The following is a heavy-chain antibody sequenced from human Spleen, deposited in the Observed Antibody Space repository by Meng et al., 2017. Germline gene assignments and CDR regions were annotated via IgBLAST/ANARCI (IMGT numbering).Heavy chain of an antibody. CDR2: IYYSGST. Sequence: QGQRQEAGPGLVKPSQTLSLTCTVSSGSINSGDYYWSWIRQHPGKGLEWIGYIYYSGSTYYNPSLKSLVTISVDPSKNQFSLMVSSVTAADTAVYYCASSGWYRGPNYFDYWGQGTLVTVSS. D-gene: IGHD6-19*01. CDR1: SGSINSGDYY. CDR3: ASSGWYRGPNYFDY. V-gene: IGHV4-31*01. J-gene: IGHJ4*01.